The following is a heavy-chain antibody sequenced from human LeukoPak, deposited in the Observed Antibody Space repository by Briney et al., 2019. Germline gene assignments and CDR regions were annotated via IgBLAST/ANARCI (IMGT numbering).Heavy chain of an antibody. J-gene: IGHJ4*02. CDR1: GGSISSYY. Sequence: PSETLSLTCTGSGGSISSYYWSWIRQPPGKGLEWIGYIYYSGSTNYNPSLKSRVTISVDTSKNQFSLKLSSVTAADTAVYYCARGDGIAAAGTSPYFDYWGQGTLVTVSS. D-gene: IGHD6-13*01. CDR3: ARGDGIAAAGTSPYFDY. CDR2: IYYSGST. V-gene: IGHV4-59*01.